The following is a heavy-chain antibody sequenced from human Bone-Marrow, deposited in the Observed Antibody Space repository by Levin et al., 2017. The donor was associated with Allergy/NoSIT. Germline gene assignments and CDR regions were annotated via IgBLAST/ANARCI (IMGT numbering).Heavy chain of an antibody. Sequence: PSETLSLTCAVYGGSFSGYYWSWIRQPPGKGLEWIGEINHSGSTNYNPSLKSRVTISVDTSKNQFSLKLSSVTAADTAVYYCARVSSGWYYFDYWGQGTLVTVSS. J-gene: IGHJ4*02. CDR3: ARVSSGWYYFDY. CDR1: GGSFSGYY. D-gene: IGHD6-19*01. CDR2: INHSGST. V-gene: IGHV4-34*01.